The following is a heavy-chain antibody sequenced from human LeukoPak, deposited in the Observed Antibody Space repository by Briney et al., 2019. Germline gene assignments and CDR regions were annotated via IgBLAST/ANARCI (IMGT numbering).Heavy chain of an antibody. V-gene: IGHV1-2*02. CDR3: ARGPHGRIYDILTGFDY. D-gene: IGHD3-9*01. CDR2: IKPNSGGT. J-gene: IGHJ4*02. CDR1: GYTFTGHS. Sequence: ASVKVSCKASGYTFTGHSMYWVRQAPGQGLEWMGLIKPNSGGTNYAQKFQGRVTMTRDTSISTAYMELSRLRSDDTAVDYCARGPHGRIYDILTGFDYWGQGTLVTVSS.